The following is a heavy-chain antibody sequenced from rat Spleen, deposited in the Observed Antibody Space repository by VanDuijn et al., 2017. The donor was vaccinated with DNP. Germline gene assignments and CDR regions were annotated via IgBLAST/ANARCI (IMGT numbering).Heavy chain of an antibody. Sequence: EVQLVESGGGLVQPGRSLKLSCAVSGITFSDHNMAWVRQAPKTSLEWVATISYDGSDTYYRDSMKGRFPISRDNAKSTLYLQMDSLRSEDTATYYCVGQPPPPRGPFDYWGQGVTVTVSS. D-gene: IGHD1-4*01. CDR1: GITFSDHN. CDR3: VGQPPPPRGPFDY. V-gene: IGHV5-7*01. CDR2: ISYDGSDT. J-gene: IGHJ2*01.